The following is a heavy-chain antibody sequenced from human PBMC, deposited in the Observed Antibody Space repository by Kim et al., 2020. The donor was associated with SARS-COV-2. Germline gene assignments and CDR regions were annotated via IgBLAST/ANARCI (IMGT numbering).Heavy chain of an antibody. CDR1: GFTFSHYY. D-gene: IGHD2-15*01. CDR3: MRGGGASDY. Sequence: GGSLRLSCAASGFTFSHYYMTWVRQAPGKGPEWVASIKQDGSDTYYVDSVKGRFTISRDNAKNSLYLQMKSLRVEDTAVYYCMRGGGASDYWGQGALVTV. CDR2: IKQDGSDT. J-gene: IGHJ4*02. V-gene: IGHV3-7*01.